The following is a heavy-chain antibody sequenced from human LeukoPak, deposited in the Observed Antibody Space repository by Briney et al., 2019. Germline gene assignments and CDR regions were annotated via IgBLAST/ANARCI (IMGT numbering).Heavy chain of an antibody. CDR2: IKQDGSAK. Sequence: GGSLRLSCAASGFTFSSYWMSWVRQAPGKGLEWVANIKQDGSAKFYVDSVRGRFTISRDNAKNSLYLQMSSLRAEDTAVYYCARPTYLGSSWSFDYWGQGALVTVSS. D-gene: IGHD6-13*01. J-gene: IGHJ4*02. V-gene: IGHV3-7*01. CDR3: ARPTYLGSSWSFDY. CDR1: GFTFSSYW.